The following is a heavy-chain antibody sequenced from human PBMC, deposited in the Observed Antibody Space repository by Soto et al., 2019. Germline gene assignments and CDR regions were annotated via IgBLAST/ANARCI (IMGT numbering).Heavy chain of an antibody. Sequence: PGGSLRLSCTVSGFTFSEYEVNWVRQAPGKGLEWVSYTSTSDSTMYYADSVRGRFTISRGNAKNSLYLQMNSLRAEDTAVYYCARQNGSGWEGLFDYWGQGTLVTVSS. CDR3: ARQNGSGWEGLFDY. CDR2: TSTSDSTM. J-gene: IGHJ4*02. D-gene: IGHD6-19*01. V-gene: IGHV3-48*03. CDR1: GFTFSEYE.